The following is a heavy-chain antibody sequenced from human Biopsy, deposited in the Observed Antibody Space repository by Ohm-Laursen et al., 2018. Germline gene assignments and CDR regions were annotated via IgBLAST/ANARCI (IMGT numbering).Heavy chain of an antibody. Sequence: SLRLSCSASGFIFSEYYMSWIRQAPGKGLECVSVINGSGGSTYYADPVKGRFTISRDNSKNTLYLQMNSLRAEDTAMYYCARDLYDFCGGCPFDPWGQGTLVTVS. CDR2: INGSGGST. CDR3: ARDLYDFCGGCPFDP. J-gene: IGHJ5*02. D-gene: IGHD3-3*01. V-gene: IGHV3-23*01. CDR1: GFIFSEYY.